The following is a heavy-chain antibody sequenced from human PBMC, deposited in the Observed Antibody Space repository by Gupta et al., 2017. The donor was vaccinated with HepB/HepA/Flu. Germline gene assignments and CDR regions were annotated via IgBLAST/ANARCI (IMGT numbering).Heavy chain of an antibody. Sequence: QLQLRESGPGLVKPSETLSLTCTVSGGSISSSSYYWTWIRQPPGKGLEWIGTVSYSGSIYYNPSLQSRVTISVDTSKNQFSLKLTSVTATDTAVYSCASETFTSYYYYYYMDVWGKGTTVTVSS. D-gene: IGHD2/OR15-2a*01. V-gene: IGHV4-39*01. CDR2: VSYSGSI. CDR1: GGSISSSSYY. J-gene: IGHJ6*03. CDR3: ASETFTSYYYYYYMDV.